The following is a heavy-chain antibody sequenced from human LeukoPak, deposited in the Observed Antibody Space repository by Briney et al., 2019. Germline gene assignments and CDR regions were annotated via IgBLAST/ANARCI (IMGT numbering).Heavy chain of an antibody. Sequence: ASVKVSCKASGYTFTIHGISWVRQAPGQGLEWMTWISAYNGNTEYAQKFQGRVTMTTDTSTSTAYMELRSLRSDDTAVYYCARDKVEMATIFDYWGQGTLVTVSS. CDR1: GYTFTIHG. CDR2: ISAYNGNT. V-gene: IGHV1-18*01. D-gene: IGHD5-24*01. CDR3: ARDKVEMATIFDY. J-gene: IGHJ4*02.